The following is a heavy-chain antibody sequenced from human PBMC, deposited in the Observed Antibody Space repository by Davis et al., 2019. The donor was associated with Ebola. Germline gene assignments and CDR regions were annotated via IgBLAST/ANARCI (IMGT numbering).Heavy chain of an antibody. CDR3: ATGYSYGTDAFDI. V-gene: IGHV1-18*01. D-gene: IGHD5-18*01. Sequence: ASVKVSCKASGGTFSSYAISWVRQAPGQGLEWMGWINPHNGNTNYAQNVQGRVTMTTDTSTSTAYMEVGSLRSDDTAVYYCATGYSYGTDAFDIWGQGTMVAVSS. CDR1: GGTFSSYA. CDR2: INPHNGNT. J-gene: IGHJ3*02.